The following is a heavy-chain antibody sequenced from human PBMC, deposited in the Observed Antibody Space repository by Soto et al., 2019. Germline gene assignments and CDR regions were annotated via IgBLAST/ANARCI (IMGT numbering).Heavy chain of an antibody. D-gene: IGHD5-12*01. J-gene: IGHJ4*02. V-gene: IGHV4-34*01. Sequence: QVQLQQWGAGLLKPSETLSLTCAVYGGSFSGYYWSWIRQPPGKGLEWIGEVNHRGSTNYNPSHKSRVTISVDTSQNQFSLKRSTVTAADTAVYYCARGGYSGYIIWGQGTLVTVSS. CDR3: ARGGYSGYII. CDR2: VNHRGST. CDR1: GGSFSGYY.